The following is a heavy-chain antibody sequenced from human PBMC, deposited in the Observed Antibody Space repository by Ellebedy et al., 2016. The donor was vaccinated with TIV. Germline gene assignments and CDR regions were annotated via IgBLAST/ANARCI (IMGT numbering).Heavy chain of an antibody. D-gene: IGHD3-10*01. CDR3: AGRGY. V-gene: IGHV3-48*04. CDR1: GFTFSNYD. J-gene: IGHJ4*02. Sequence: GESLKISXATSGFTFSNYDMNWVRQAPGKGLEWVSFISSGSSIISYADSVKGRFTISRDNAKNSLYLQMNSLRAEDTAVYYCAGRGYWGQGTLVTVSS. CDR2: ISSGSSII.